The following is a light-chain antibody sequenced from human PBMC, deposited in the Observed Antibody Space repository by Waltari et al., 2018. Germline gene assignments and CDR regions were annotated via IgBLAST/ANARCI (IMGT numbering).Light chain of an antibody. CDR3: QQYNSHSQT. CDR1: QSINSW. CDR2: KAS. V-gene: IGKV1-5*03. J-gene: IGKJ2*01. Sequence: DIQMTQSPYTLSASVGDRVTITCRASQSINSWLAWYQQKPGKAHKLLIYKASTLQSGVPSRFSGSGSGTEFTLTISSLQPDDFATYYCQQYNSHSQTFGRGTKLEIK.